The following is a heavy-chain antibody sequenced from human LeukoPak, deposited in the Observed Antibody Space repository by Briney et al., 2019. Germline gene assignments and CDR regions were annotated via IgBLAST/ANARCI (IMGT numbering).Heavy chain of an antibody. Sequence: GGSLRLSCAASGFTFSNYWMHWVRQAPGKGLVWVSRINSDGSTTNYADSVKGRFTISRDNAKNTLYLQMNSLRPEDTAVYYCAREGYSNAYIANWGQGTLVTVSS. J-gene: IGHJ4*02. CDR3: AREGYSNAYIAN. D-gene: IGHD5-12*01. V-gene: IGHV3-74*01. CDR1: GFTFSNYW. CDR2: INSDGSTT.